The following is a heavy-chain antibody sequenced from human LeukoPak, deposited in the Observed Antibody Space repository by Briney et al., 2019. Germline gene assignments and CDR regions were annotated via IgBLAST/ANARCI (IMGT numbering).Heavy chain of an antibody. CDR1: GFTFSSYS. J-gene: IGHJ4*02. V-gene: IGHV3-21*01. CDR2: ISSSSSYI. CDR3: ARVGAQTSGY. Sequence: GGSLRLSCAASGFTFSSYSMNWVRQPPGKGLEWVSSISSSSSYIYYADSVKGRFTISRANAKNSLYLQMNSLRAEDTAVYYCARVGAQTSGYWGQGTLVTVSS. D-gene: IGHD1-26*01.